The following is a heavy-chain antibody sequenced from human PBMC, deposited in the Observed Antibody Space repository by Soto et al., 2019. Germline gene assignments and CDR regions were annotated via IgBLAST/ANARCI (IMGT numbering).Heavy chain of an antibody. CDR1: GFTFSGHD. CDR3: ARAPRSAVAAFDP. J-gene: IGHJ5*02. V-gene: IGHV3-13*01. CDR2: IGTAGDT. D-gene: IGHD6-19*01. Sequence: EVQLVESGGGLVQPGGSLRLSCAASGFTFSGHDMHWVRQASGKGLEWVSGIGTAGDTYYPGSVKGRFTISRENAKHSLYLQMNSLRVEDTAVYYCARAPRSAVAAFDPWGQGTLVTVSS.